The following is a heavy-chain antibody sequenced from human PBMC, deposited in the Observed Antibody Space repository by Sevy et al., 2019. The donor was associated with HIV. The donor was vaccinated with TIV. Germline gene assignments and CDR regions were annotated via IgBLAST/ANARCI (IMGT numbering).Heavy chain of an antibody. Sequence: ASVKVSCKASGGTFSSYAISWVRQAPGQGFEWMGGIIPIFGTANYAQKFQGRVTITADESTGITYMELSSLRSEDTAVYFCARGITSMFGGGYYFDYWGQGTLVTVSS. CDR1: GGTFSSYA. D-gene: IGHD5-18*01. V-gene: IGHV1-69*13. CDR3: ARGITSMFGGGYYFDY. J-gene: IGHJ4*02. CDR2: IIPIFGTA.